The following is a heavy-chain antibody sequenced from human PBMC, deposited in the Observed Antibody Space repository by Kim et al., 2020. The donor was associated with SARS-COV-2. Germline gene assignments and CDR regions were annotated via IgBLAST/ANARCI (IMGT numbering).Heavy chain of an antibody. D-gene: IGHD3-22*01. CDR1: GFTFSDYG. V-gene: IGHV3-21*04. CDR3: ARVDYSSGYYGS. Sequence: GGSLRLSCAASGFTFSDYGMNWVRQGPGKGLEWVSSITGDSRYTYSADSVKGRFSVSRDNAKASLFLHMHDLRAEDTAIYYCARVDYSSGYYGSWGQGTLVTVSS. CDR2: ITGDSRYT. J-gene: IGHJ4*02.